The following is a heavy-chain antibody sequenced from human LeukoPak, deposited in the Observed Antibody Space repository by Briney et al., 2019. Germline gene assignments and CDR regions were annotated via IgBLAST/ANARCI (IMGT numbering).Heavy chain of an antibody. V-gene: IGHV3-11*04. CDR1: GGSFSGYY. D-gene: IGHD5-12*01. J-gene: IGHJ4*02. CDR3: ARDIVATTRDY. CDR2: ISSSGSTI. Sequence: LSLTCAVYGGSFSGYYWSWIRQAPGKGLEWVSYISSSGSTIYYADSVKGRFTISRDNAKNSLYLQMNSLRAEDTAVYYCARDIVATTRDYWGQGTLVTVSS.